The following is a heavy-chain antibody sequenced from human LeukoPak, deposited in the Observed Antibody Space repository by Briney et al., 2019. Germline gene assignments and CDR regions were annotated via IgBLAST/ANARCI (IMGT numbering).Heavy chain of an antibody. V-gene: IGHV3-7*01. CDR3: ATDFWSGY. D-gene: IGHD3-3*01. Sequence: GGSLRLSCGASGFTFTSHWMSWVRQAPGKGLEWVANIKQDGSGTYYVDSVKGRFTISRDNAKSSLYLQMNSLRAEDTAVYYSATDFWSGYWGQGTLVTVSS. CDR2: IKQDGSGT. J-gene: IGHJ4*02. CDR1: GFTFTSHW.